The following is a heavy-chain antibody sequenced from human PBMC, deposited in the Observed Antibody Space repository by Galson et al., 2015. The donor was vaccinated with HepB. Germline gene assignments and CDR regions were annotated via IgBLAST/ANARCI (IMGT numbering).Heavy chain of an antibody. CDR2: ISGSGGST. CDR3: AKGGYYYGSGSDLPYDYHGMDV. Sequence: SLRLSCAASGFTFSSYAMSWVRQAPGKGLEWVSAISGSGGSTYYADSVKGRFTISRDNSKNTLYLQMNSLRADDTALYYCAKGGYYYGSGSDLPYDYHGMDVWGQGTTVTVSS. J-gene: IGHJ6*02. V-gene: IGHV3-23*01. CDR1: GFTFSSYA. D-gene: IGHD3-10*01.